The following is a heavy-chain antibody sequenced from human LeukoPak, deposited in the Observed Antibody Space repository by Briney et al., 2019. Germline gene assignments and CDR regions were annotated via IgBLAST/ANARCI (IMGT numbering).Heavy chain of an antibody. CDR3: AKVMITFGGVIGSIDY. D-gene: IGHD3-16*02. Sequence: GSLRLSCAASGFTFSSYAMSWVRPAPGKGMEWVSAFSGSGGSTYYADSVKGRFTISRDNSKNTLYLQMNSLRAEDTAVYYCAKVMITFGGVIGSIDYWGQGTLVTVSS. J-gene: IGHJ4*02. CDR1: GFTFSSYA. V-gene: IGHV3-23*01. CDR2: FSGSGGST.